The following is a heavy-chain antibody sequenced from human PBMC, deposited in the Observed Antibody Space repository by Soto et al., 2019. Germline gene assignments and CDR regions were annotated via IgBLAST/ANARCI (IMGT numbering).Heavy chain of an antibody. Sequence: ITLKESGPTLVKPTQTLTLTCTFSGFSLSTSGVGVGWIRQPPGKALEWLALIYWDDDKRYSPSLKSRLTITKDTSKNQVVLTMTIMDPVDTATYYCAHSGVLADCFDYWGQGTLVTVSS. D-gene: IGHD6-13*01. J-gene: IGHJ4*02. V-gene: IGHV2-5*02. CDR1: GFSLSTSGVG. CDR2: IYWDDDK. CDR3: AHSGVLADCFDY.